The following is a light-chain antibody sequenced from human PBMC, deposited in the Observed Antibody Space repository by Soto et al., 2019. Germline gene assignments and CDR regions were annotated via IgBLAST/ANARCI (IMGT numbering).Light chain of an antibody. CDR1: QSVYNNF. CDR3: QQYASLPLT. Sequence: EIVLTQSPGTLSLSPGEGATLACRASQSVYNNFLSWYQQKPGQAPRLLIYGASTRATGIPDRFSGSGSGTDFTLTISRLEPEEFAVFYCQQYASLPLTFGGGSKVQIK. CDR2: GAS. V-gene: IGKV3-20*01. J-gene: IGKJ4*01.